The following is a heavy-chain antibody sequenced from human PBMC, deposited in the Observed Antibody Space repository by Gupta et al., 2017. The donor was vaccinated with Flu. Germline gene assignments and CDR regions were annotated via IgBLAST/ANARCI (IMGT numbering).Heavy chain of an antibody. V-gene: IGHV3-13*01. CDR3: ARGGIVGAAAFYYFDY. Sequence: MHWFRQATGKGLEWVSAIGTAGDTYYPGSVKGRFTISRENAKNSLYLQMNSLRAGDTAVYYCARGGIVGAAAFYYFDYWGQGTLVTVSS. J-gene: IGHJ4*02. CDR2: IGTAGDT. D-gene: IGHD1-26*01.